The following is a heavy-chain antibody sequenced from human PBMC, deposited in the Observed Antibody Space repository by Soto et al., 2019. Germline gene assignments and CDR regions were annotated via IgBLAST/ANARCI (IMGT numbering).Heavy chain of an antibody. J-gene: IGHJ6*02. D-gene: IGHD3-16*01. Sequence: SGPTLVNPTETLTLTCTVSGFSLSNARMGVSWIRQPPGKALEWLAHIFSNDEKSYSTSLKSRLTISKDTSKGQVVLTMTNMDPVDTATYYCARLLAPPVLGGMDVWGQGTTVTVS. V-gene: IGHV2-26*01. CDR1: GFSLSNARMG. CDR3: ARLLAPPVLGGMDV. CDR2: IFSNDEK.